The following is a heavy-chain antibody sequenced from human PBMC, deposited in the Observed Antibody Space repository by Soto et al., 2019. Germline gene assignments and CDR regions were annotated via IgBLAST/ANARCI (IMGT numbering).Heavy chain of an antibody. Sequence: PGGSLRLSCAASGFTFSNAWMSWVRQAPGKGLEWVGRIKSKTDGGTADYGAPVKGRFTISRDDSKNTLYLQMNSLKTEDTAVYYCTTEPLGYCSSSTCYDYFDERGQRTPVTVSS. CDR1: GFTFSNAW. CDR2: IKSKTDGGTA. V-gene: IGHV3-15*01. CDR3: TTEPLGYCSSSTCYDYFDE. J-gene: IGHJ4*02. D-gene: IGHD2-2*01.